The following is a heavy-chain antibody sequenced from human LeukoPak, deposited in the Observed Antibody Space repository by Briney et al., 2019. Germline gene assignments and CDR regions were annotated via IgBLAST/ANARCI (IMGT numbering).Heavy chain of an antibody. Sequence: GESLKISCKGSGYRFTSYWISWVRQMPGKGLEWMGIIYPGDSETRYSPSFQGQVTISVDKSISTVYLQWSSLKASDTAVYYCATGGIYSSNFDYWGQGTLVTVSS. CDR2: IYPGDSET. J-gene: IGHJ4*02. CDR3: ATGGIYSSNFDY. D-gene: IGHD5-18*01. CDR1: GYRFTSYW. V-gene: IGHV5-51*01.